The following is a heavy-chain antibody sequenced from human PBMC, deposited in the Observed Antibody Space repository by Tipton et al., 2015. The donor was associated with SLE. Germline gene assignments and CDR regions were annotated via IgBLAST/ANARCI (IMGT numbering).Heavy chain of an antibody. CDR2: VKYRGST. V-gene: IGHV4-34*01. Sequence: LRLSCAASGFTFSDYYMSWIRQPPGKGMEWIGEVKYRGSTNYSPSLKSRVTISVDTSKNQFSLKLSSVIAADTAVYYCARRYDFWSGYYSHWGQGTLVTVSS. CDR3: ARRYDFWSGYYSH. CDR1: GFTFSDYY. J-gene: IGHJ4*02. D-gene: IGHD3-3*01.